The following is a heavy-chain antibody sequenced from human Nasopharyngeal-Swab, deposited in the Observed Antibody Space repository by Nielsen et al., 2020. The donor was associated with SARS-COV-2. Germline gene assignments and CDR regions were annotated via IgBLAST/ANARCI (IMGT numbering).Heavy chain of an antibody. CDR2: IYHSGST. CDR3: ARDLDWNEGLDY. V-gene: IGHV4-30-2*01. Sequence: SETLSLTCAVSGGSISSGGYSWSWIRQPPGKGLEWIGYIYHSGSTYYNPSLKSRVTISVDTSKNQFSLKLSSVTAADTAVYYCARDLDWNEGLDYWGQGTLVTVSS. CDR1: GGSISSGGYS. D-gene: IGHD1-1*01. J-gene: IGHJ4*02.